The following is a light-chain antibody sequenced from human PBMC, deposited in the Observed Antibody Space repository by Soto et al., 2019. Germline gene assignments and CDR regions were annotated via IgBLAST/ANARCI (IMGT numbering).Light chain of an antibody. CDR1: SSDVGGYNY. CDR3: SSYTSSGVV. V-gene: IGLV2-14*01. Sequence: QSALTQPASVSGSPGQSITISCTGTSSDVGGYNYVSWYQQHPGKAPKLMIYAVSNRPSGVSNRFSGSKSGNTASLTISGLQAEDEADYYCSSYTSSGVVFGGGTQLTVL. CDR2: AVS. J-gene: IGLJ2*01.